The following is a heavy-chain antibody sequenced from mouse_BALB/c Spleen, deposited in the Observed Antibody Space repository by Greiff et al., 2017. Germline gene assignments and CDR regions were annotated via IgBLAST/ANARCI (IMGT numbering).Heavy chain of an antibody. CDR1: GYTFSSYW. CDR2: ILPGSGST. J-gene: IGHJ3*01. CDR3: ARKRGYDGFAY. Sequence: LVESGAELMKPGASVKISCKATGYTFSSYWIEWVKQRPGHGLEWIGEILPGSGSTNYNEKFKGKATFTADTSSNTAYMQLSSLTSEDSAVYYCARKRGYDGFAYWGQGTLVTVSA. D-gene: IGHD2-2*01. V-gene: IGHV1-9*01.